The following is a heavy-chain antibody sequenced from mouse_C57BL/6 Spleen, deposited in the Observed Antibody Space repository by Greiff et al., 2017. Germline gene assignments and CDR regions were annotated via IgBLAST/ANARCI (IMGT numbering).Heavy chain of an antibody. Sequence: VQLMESGPELVRPGVSVKISCKGSGYTFTDYAMHWVNQSHGQSLEWIGVISTYYGDASYNQKFKDKATMTVDKSSSTAYMELTRLTSEDSAVYYWSGCEEGLSEGDYAVDYWGQGTTVTVAS. D-gene: IGHD1-3*01. CDR1: GYTFTDYA. V-gene: IGHV1-67*01. J-gene: IGHJ4*01. CDR3: SGCEEGLSEGDYAVDY. CDR2: ISTYYGDA.